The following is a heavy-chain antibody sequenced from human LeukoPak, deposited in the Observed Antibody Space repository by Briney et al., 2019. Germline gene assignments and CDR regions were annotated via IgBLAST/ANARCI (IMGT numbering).Heavy chain of an antibody. Sequence: GGSLRLSCAASGFTFSSYAMSWVRQAPGKGLEWVSAISGSGGSTYYADSVKGRFTISRDNSKNALYLQMNSLRAEDTAVYYCAKGGKWDVTPFDYWGQGTLVTVSS. J-gene: IGHJ4*02. CDR2: ISGSGGST. V-gene: IGHV3-23*01. CDR1: GFTFSSYA. D-gene: IGHD1-26*01. CDR3: AKGGKWDVTPFDY.